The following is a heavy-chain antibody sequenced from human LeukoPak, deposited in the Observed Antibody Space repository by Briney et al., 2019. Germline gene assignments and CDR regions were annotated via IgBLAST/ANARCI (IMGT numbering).Heavy chain of an antibody. V-gene: IGHV4-31*03. J-gene: IGHJ4*02. D-gene: IGHD3-22*01. Sequence: SETLSLTCTVSGGSISSGGYYWSWIRQHPGKGLEWIGYIYYSGSTYYNPSLKSRVTISVDTSKSQFSLKLSSVTAADTAVYYCARWLDSSGYYLFDYWGQGTLVTVSS. CDR3: ARWLDSSGYYLFDY. CDR1: GGSISSGGYY. CDR2: IYYSGST.